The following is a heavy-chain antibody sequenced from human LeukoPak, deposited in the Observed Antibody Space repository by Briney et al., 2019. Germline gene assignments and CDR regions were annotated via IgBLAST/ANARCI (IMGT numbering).Heavy chain of an antibody. V-gene: IGHV4-34*01. CDR3: ARGPKLYSSSAGTDY. J-gene: IGHJ4*02. Sequence: PSETLSLTCAVYGGSFSGYYWSWIRRPPGKGLEWIGEINHSGSTNYNPSLKSRVTISVDTSKNQFSLKLSSVTAADTAVYYCARGPKLYSSSAGTDYWGQGTLVTVSS. D-gene: IGHD6-6*01. CDR2: INHSGST. CDR1: GGSFSGYY.